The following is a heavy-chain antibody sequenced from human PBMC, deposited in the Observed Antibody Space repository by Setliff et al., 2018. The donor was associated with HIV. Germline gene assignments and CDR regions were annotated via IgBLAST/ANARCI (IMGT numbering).Heavy chain of an antibody. CDR1: GYNFTNYG. CDR2: INTNTGYP. CDR3: ARVRTSYNFWVGDVFDP. V-gene: IGHV7-4-1*02. Sequence: ASVKVSCKASGYNFTNYGINWVRQDPGQGLEWMGWINTNTGYPTYAQAFRGRFVFSLDTSVSTAYLEISSLEAEDTAVYFCARVRTSYNFWVGDVFDPWGQGTLVTVS. D-gene: IGHD1-1*01. J-gene: IGHJ5*02.